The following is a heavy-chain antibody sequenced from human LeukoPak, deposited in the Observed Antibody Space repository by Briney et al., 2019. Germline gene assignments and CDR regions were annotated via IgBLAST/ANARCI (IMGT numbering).Heavy chain of an antibody. J-gene: IGHJ3*02. CDR2: IRYDGSNK. Sequence: PGGSLRLSCAASGFTFSSYGMHWVRQAPGKGLEWVAFIRYDGSNKYYADSVKGRFTISRDNSKNTLYLQMNSLRAEDTAVYYCAKSNYDFWLRGAFDIWGQGTMVTVSS. V-gene: IGHV3-30*02. CDR3: AKSNYDFWLRGAFDI. CDR1: GFTFSSYG. D-gene: IGHD3-3*01.